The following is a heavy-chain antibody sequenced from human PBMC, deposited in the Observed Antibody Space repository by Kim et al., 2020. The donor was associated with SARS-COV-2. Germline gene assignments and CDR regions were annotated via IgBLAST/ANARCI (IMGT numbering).Heavy chain of an antibody. CDR1: GGSLSPYY. D-gene: IGHD3-10*01. CDR2: MHYSGRA. Sequence: SETLSLTCTVSGGSLSPYYWSWIRQPPGKGLEWIGYMHYSGRANYSPSLKSRVAISVDTSKNHFSLNLTSVTAADTAKYFCARFQHGSASYLDPFDIWGQGTPVTVSS. J-gene: IGHJ3*02. CDR3: ARFQHGSASYLDPFDI. V-gene: IGHV4-59*01.